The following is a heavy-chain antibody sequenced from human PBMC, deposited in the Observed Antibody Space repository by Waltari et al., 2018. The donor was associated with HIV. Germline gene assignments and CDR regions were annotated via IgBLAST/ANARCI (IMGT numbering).Heavy chain of an antibody. CDR2: IKSGAEGGTT. D-gene: IGHD3-22*01. V-gene: IGHV3-15*01. J-gene: IGHJ4*02. CDR1: GLPCRNAW. CDR3: TTLWYSYDSTDY. Sequence: EVMLVESGGGLVKPGGSLRLSCRASGLPCRNAWFSLVRQAPGKGLEWVGRIKSGAEGGTTDYAAAVKGRFTISRDDSKHTLYLQMDSLKTEDTAVYYCTTLWYSYDSTDYWGQGTLVTVSS.